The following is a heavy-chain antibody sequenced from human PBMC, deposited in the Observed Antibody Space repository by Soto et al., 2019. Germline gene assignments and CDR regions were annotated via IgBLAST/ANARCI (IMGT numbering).Heavy chain of an antibody. CDR2: IKEDGTEK. CDR1: GSTFGIHW. CDR3: VRPNNQKFDS. V-gene: IGHV3-7*01. Sequence: EVQLVESGGGLVQPGGSLRLSCEASGSTFGIHWMTWVRQAPGKALEWVANIKEDGTEKYYVDSVKGRFTISRDNAKNSLFLQMNSLRTEDTAIYYCVRPNNQKFDSWGQGTLVTVSS. J-gene: IGHJ4*02. D-gene: IGHD1-20*01.